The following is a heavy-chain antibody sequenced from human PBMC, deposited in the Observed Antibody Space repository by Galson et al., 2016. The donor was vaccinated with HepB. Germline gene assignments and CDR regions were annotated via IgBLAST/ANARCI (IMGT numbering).Heavy chain of an antibody. D-gene: IGHD1-14*01. Sequence: SLRLSCAASGFTFSKYALHWVRQAPGKGLEWLSVSYADGRTYYAESVRGRFTISRDNSKNTLLLQMNNLSAADTAVYYCARGGGSPYHDHEFDNWGQGTLVTVSS. V-gene: IGHV3-53*05. CDR3: ARGGGSPYHDHEFDN. J-gene: IGHJ5*02. CDR2: SYADGRT. CDR1: GFTFSKYA.